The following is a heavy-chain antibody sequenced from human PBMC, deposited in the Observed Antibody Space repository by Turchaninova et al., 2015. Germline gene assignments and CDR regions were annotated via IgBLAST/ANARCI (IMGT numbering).Heavy chain of an antibody. J-gene: IGHJ5*02. CDR1: GGSISRCSYS. CDR3: ASNAYCSSTSCYSAYNWFDP. D-gene: IGHD2-2*02. CDR2: TYYSVST. V-gene: IGHV4-39*01. Sequence: QLQLQESGPGRVTPSETLSLTCTVSGGSISRCSYSWGWVRPPPGKGLEWIGSTYYSVSTYYNPSLKSRVTISVDTSKNQVSLKLSSVTAADTAVYYCASNAYCSSTSCYSAYNWFDPWGQGTLVTVSS.